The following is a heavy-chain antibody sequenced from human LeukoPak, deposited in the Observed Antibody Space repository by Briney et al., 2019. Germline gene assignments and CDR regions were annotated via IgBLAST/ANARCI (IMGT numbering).Heavy chain of an antibody. D-gene: IGHD1-26*01. CDR2: IWYDGSNK. V-gene: IGHV3-33*01. J-gene: IGHJ4*02. CDR3: TTSGNYGLLDWDY. CDR1: GFTFSSYG. Sequence: GGSLRLSCAASGFTFSSYGMHWVRQAPGKGLEWVAVIWYDGSNKYYADSVKGRFTISRDNSKNTLYLQMNSLKTEDTAVYYCTTSGNYGLLDWDYWGQGTLVTVSS.